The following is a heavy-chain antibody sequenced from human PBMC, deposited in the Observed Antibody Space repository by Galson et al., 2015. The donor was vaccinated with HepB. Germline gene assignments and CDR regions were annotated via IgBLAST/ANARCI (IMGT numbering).Heavy chain of an antibody. CDR1: GFTFSSYS. D-gene: IGHD3-10*01. CDR3: ACPLTLWFGELQRQYGMDV. Sequence: SLRLSCAASGFTFSSYSMNWVRQAPGKGLEWVSYISSSSSTIYYADSVKGRFTISRDNAKNSLYLQMNSLRDEDTAVYYCACPLTLWFGELQRQYGMDVWGQGTTVTVS. CDR2: ISSSSSTI. V-gene: IGHV3-48*02. J-gene: IGHJ6*02.